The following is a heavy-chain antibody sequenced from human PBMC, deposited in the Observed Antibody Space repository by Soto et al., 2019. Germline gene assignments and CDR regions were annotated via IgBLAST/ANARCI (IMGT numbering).Heavy chain of an antibody. CDR2: ISSNGGST. J-gene: IGHJ4*02. CDR1: GFTFSSYA. Sequence: PGGSLRLSCAASGFTFSSYAMSWVRQAPGKGLEYVSAISSNGGSTYYADSVKGRFTISRDNSKNTLYLQMSSLRAEDTAVYYCVRGDTAMVEVYYFDYWGQGTLVTVSS. CDR3: VRGDTAMVEVYYFDY. V-gene: IGHV3-64D*06. D-gene: IGHD5-18*01.